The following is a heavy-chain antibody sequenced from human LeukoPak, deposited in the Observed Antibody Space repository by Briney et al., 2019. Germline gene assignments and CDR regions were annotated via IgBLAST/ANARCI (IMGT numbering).Heavy chain of an antibody. V-gene: IGHV3-74*01. D-gene: IGHD5-12*01. Sequence: PGRSLRLSCAASGFTFSSYWMHWVRQAPGKGLVWVSRINSDGSSTSYADSVKGRFTISRDNAKNTLYLQMNSLRAEDTAVYYCARGGGYSGYGYWGQGTLVTVSS. J-gene: IGHJ4*02. CDR3: ARGGGYSGYGY. CDR2: INSDGSST. CDR1: GFTFSSYW.